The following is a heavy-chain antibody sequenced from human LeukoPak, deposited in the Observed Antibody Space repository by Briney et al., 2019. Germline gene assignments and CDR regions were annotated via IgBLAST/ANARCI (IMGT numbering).Heavy chain of an antibody. V-gene: IGHV1-69*06. CDR2: IIPIFGTA. Sequence: SVKVSCKASGGTFSSYAISWVRQAPGQGLEWMGGIIPIFGTANYAQKFQGRVTITADKSTSTAYMELSSLRSEDTAVYYCARDNSRITIFGVVIGNNWFDPWGQGTLVTVSS. J-gene: IGHJ5*02. CDR3: ARDNSRITIFGVVIGNNWFDP. D-gene: IGHD3-3*01. CDR1: GGTFSSYA.